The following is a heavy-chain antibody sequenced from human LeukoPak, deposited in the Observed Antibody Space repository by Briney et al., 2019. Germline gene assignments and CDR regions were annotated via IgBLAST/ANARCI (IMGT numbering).Heavy chain of an antibody. CDR2: INTDGSST. Sequence: PGRSLRLSCAASGFTFSSYAMHWVRQAPGKGLVWVSRINTDGSSTSYADSVKGRFTISRDNAKNTLYLQMNSLRAEDTAVYYCARGSRYSGSYYAKDYWGQGTLVIVSS. CDR3: ARGSRYSGSYYAKDY. CDR1: GFTFSSYA. D-gene: IGHD1-26*01. V-gene: IGHV3-74*01. J-gene: IGHJ4*02.